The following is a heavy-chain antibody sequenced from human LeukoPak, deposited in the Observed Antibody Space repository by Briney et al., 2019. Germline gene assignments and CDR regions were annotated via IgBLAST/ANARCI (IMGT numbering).Heavy chain of an antibody. CDR2: INPSGGSP. CDR1: GYTFTSYY. V-gene: IGHV1-46*01. D-gene: IGHD3-3*01. Sequence: GASVKVSCKASGYTFTSYYMHWVRQAPGQGLEWMGIINPSGGSPSYAQKFQGRVTMTWDTSTSTVYMELSSLRSEDTAVYYCARERNYDPSFDYWGQGTLVTVSS. CDR3: ARERNYDPSFDY. J-gene: IGHJ4*02.